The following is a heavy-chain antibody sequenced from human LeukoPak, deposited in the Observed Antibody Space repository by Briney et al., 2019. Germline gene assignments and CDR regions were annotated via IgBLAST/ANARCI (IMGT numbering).Heavy chain of an antibody. CDR3: ARGSPHSTRPRPNDY. V-gene: IGHV3-48*03. J-gene: IGHJ4*02. CDR2: ISSSGSTI. CDR1: GFTFSSYE. Sequence: GGSLRLSCAASGFTFSSYEMNWVRQAPGKGLEWVSYISSSGSTIYYADSVKGRFTISRDNSKNTLYLQMNSLRAEDTAVYYCARGSPHSTRPRPNDYWGQGTLVTVSS.